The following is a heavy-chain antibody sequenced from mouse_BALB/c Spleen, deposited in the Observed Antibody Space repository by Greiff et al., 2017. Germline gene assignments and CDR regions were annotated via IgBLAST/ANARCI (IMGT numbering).Heavy chain of an antibody. Sequence: EVKLVESGGGLVQPGGSRKLSCAASGFTFSSFGMHWVRQAPEKGLEWVAYISSGSSTIYYADTVKGRFTISRDNPKNTLFLQMTSLRSEDTAMYNCARSGDYAFYAMDYWGQGTSVTVSS. J-gene: IGHJ4*01. D-gene: IGHD2-4*01. V-gene: IGHV5-17*02. CDR3: ARSGDYAFYAMDY. CDR1: GFTFSSFG. CDR2: ISSGSSTI.